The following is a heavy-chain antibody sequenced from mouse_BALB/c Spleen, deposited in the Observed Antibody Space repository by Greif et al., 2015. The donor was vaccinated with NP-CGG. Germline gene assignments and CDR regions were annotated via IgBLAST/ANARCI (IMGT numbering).Heavy chain of an antibody. CDR2: ISSGGGST. Sequence: EVKLMESGGGLVKPGGSLKLSCAASGFAFSSYDMSWVRQTPEKRLEWVAYISSGGGSTYYPDTVKGRFTISRDNAKNTLYRQMSSLKSEDTAMYYCAQTYYGNYDPFAYWGQGTLVTVSA. CDR3: AQTYYGNYDPFAY. D-gene: IGHD2-10*01. CDR1: GFAFSSYD. J-gene: IGHJ3*01. V-gene: IGHV5-12-1*01.